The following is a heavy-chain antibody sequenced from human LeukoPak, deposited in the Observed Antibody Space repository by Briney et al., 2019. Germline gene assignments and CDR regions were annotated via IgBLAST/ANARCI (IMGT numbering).Heavy chain of an antibody. CDR1: GGTFSSYA. D-gene: IGHD3-22*01. J-gene: IGHJ4*02. Sequence: SVKVSCKASGGTFSSYAISWVRQAPGQGLEWMGRIIPIFGIANYAQKFQGRVTITADKSTSTAYMELSSLRSEDTAVYYCARGREEDSSGYYYVFDYWGQGTLVTVSS. V-gene: IGHV1-69*04. CDR3: ARGREEDSSGYYYVFDY. CDR2: IIPIFGIA.